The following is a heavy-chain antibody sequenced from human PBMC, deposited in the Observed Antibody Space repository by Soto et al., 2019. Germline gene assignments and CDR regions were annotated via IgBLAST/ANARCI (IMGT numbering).Heavy chain of an antibody. Sequence: QVTLKESGPVLVKPTETLTLTCTVSGFSLSNVRMGVSWIRQPPGKALEWLAHIFSNDEESYSTSLKSRLTISKDTSRGQVVLTMTNMDPVDTATYFCARTTITSFIFDYWCQGTLVTVSS. CDR1: GFSLSNVRMG. J-gene: IGHJ4*01. CDR3: ARTTITSFIFDY. V-gene: IGHV2-26*01. D-gene: IGHD5-12*01. CDR2: IFSNDEE.